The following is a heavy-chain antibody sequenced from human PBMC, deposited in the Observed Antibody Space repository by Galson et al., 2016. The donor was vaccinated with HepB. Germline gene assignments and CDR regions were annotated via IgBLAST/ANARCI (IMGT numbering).Heavy chain of an antibody. D-gene: IGHD5-18*01. V-gene: IGHV5-10-1*01. CDR3: ARHYNYGYAY. J-gene: IGHJ4*02. Sequence: QSGAEVKKPGESLRISCRGSGYRFTDYWITWVRQMPGKGLEWLGTIDPSGSYTNYNPSFQGHVTISADKSTSTAYLQCSSLKASDTAMYYCARHYNYGYAYWGQGALVTVSS. CDR2: IDPSGSYT. CDR1: GYRFTDYW.